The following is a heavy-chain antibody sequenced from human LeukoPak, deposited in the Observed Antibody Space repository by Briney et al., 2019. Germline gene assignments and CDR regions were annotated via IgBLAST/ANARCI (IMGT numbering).Heavy chain of an antibody. CDR3: ARENWGRYFDY. D-gene: IGHD3-16*01. Sequence: GGSLRLSCAATGVTVSSNYMSLVRQAPGKGLEWVSVIYSGGSTYYADSVKGRFTISRDNSKNTLYLQMNSLRAEDTAVYYCARENWGRYFDYWGQGTLVTVSS. CDR2: IYSGGST. J-gene: IGHJ4*02. CDR1: GVTVSSNY. V-gene: IGHV3-66*01.